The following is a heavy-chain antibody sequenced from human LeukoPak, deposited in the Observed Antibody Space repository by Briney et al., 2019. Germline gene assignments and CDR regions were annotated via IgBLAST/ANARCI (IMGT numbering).Heavy chain of an antibody. CDR2: ISSSSSTI. V-gene: IGHV3-48*01. D-gene: IGHD5-18*01. CDR1: GFTFSSYS. Sequence: GESLRLSCAASGFTFSSYSMNWVRQAPGKGLEWVSYISSSSSTIYYADSVKGRFTISRDNAKNSLYLQMNSLRAEDTAVYYCARDLSNNGGYSYGYWGYYSDYWGQGTLVTVSS. CDR3: ARDLSNNGGYSYGYWGYYSDY. J-gene: IGHJ4*02.